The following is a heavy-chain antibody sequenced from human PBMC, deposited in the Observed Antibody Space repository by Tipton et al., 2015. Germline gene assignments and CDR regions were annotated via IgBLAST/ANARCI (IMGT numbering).Heavy chain of an antibody. J-gene: IGHJ2*01. CDR3: ARYSWGYWYFDL. V-gene: IGHV4-61*08. CDR2: IDYTGRT. Sequence: TLSLTCTVSGDSISSGGYYWSWIRQHPGKGLEWIGYIDYTGRTKYSPSLKSRVTISVDTPKNQFSLKLSSVTAADTAVYYCARYSWGYWYFDLWGRGTLVSVSS. CDR1: GDSISSGGYY. D-gene: IGHD1-26*01.